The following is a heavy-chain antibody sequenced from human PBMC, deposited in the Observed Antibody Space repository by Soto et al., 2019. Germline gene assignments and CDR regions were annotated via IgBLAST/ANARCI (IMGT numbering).Heavy chain of an antibody. CDR1: GGTFSSYA. CDR2: IIPIFGTA. CDR3: ARGGVVVSTVLVYNWFDS. V-gene: IGHV1-69*15. J-gene: IGHJ5*01. Sequence: QVQLLQSGAELKKPGSSVKVSCKASGGTFSSYAINWVRQAPGQGLEWMGRIIPIFGTANYAQNFQGRVTITADESTPTAYMELSSLTSEDTAVYFCARGGVVVSTVLVYNWFDSWGQGTLVTVSS. D-gene: IGHD2-15*01.